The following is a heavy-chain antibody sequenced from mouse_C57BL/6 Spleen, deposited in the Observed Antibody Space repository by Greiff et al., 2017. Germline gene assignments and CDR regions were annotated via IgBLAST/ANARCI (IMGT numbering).Heavy chain of an antibody. CDR1: GYAFPNYL. CDR3: ARRDLPQQDYFDY. CDR2: INPGSGGT. Sequence: VQLQQSWAELVRPGTSVKVSCKASGYAFPNYLIEGGKPRPGQCLEWIGVINPGSGGTNYNKKFKGKATLTADKSSSTAYMQLSSLTSEDSAVYFCARRDLPQQDYFDYWGQGTTLTVSS. D-gene: IGHD3-3*01. V-gene: IGHV1-54*01. J-gene: IGHJ2*01.